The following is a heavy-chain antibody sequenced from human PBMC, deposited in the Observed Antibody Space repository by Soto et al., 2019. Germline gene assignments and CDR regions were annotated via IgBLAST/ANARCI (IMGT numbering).Heavy chain of an antibody. J-gene: IGHJ4*02. V-gene: IGHV3-33*01. CDR3: ADGEPLNY. CDR2: IRDDGINK. CDR1: GFTFSNYG. Sequence: QMQLVESGGGVVQPGRSLRLSCAASGFTFSNYGMHWVRQAPGKGLEWGAIIRDDGINKFYADSVKGGFTISRDNSKKTRYLQMNSLGDEVTAKYYCADGEPLNYGGQGTLVTVSS. D-gene: IGHD3-10*01.